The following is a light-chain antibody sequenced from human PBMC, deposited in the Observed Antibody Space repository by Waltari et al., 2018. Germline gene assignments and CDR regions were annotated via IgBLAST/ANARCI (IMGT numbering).Light chain of an antibody. CDR1: SSDVGHFNL. J-gene: IGLJ1*01. CDR3: CSYAGNSIYV. CDR2: EVN. Sequence: QSALTQPASVSGSPAQSTTISCTGSSSDVGHFNLVSWYQHHPAKPPKLIIFEVNQRPSGVSNRFSGSKSGNTASLTISGLQAEDEADYHCCSYAGNSIYVFGSGTKVTVL. V-gene: IGLV2-23*02.